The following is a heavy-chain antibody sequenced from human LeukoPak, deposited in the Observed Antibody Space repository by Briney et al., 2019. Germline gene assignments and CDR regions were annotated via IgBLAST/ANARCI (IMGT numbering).Heavy chain of an antibody. CDR2: ISGSGGST. CDR1: GFTFSSYA. CDR3: ANSLVRGVRVLSFDD. Sequence: GGSLRLSCAASGFTFSSYAMSWVRQAPGKGLEWVSAISGSGGSTYYADSVKGRFTISRDNSKNTLYLQMNSLRAEDTAVYYCANSLVRGVRVLSFDDWGQGTLVTVSS. J-gene: IGHJ4*02. D-gene: IGHD3-10*01. V-gene: IGHV3-23*01.